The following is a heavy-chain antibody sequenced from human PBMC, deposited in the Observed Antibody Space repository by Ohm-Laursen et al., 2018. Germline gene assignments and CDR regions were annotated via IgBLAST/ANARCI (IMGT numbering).Heavy chain of an antibody. D-gene: IGHD6-6*01. Sequence: GASVKVSCKASGYTFTSYDINWVRQATGQGLEWMGWMNPNSGNTGYAQKFQGRVTMTRNTSISTAYMELSSLRSEDTAVYYCARMMSIAARITRRAKDDAFDIWGQGTMVTVSS. V-gene: IGHV1-8*01. CDR1: GYTFTSYD. CDR3: ARMMSIAARITRRAKDDAFDI. CDR2: MNPNSGNT. J-gene: IGHJ3*02.